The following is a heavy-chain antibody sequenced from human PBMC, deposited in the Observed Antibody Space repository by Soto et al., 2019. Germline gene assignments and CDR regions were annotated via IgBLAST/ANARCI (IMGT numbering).Heavy chain of an antibody. CDR3: AKDLYSYDDNYYYYGMDV. CDR2: ISWNSGSI. D-gene: IGHD5-18*01. J-gene: IGHJ6*02. V-gene: IGHV3-9*01. Sequence: GGSLRLSCAASGFTFDDYAMHWVRQAPGKGLEWVSGISWNSGSIGYADSGKGRFTISRDNAKTSLYLQMNSLRAEDTALYYCAKDLYSYDDNYYYYGMDVWGQGTTVTVSS. CDR1: GFTFDDYA.